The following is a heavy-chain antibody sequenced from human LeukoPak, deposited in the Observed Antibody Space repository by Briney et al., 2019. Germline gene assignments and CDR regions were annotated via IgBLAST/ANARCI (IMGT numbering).Heavy chain of an antibody. CDR1: GYTFTGYY. CDR2: INPNSGGT. V-gene: IGHV1-2*02. J-gene: IGHJ6*03. D-gene: IGHD3-10*01. CDR3: ARPLTPTYYYGSGSYYNYYYYYMDV. Sequence: ASVKVSCKASGYTFTGYYMHWVRQAPGQGLEWMGWINPNSGGTNYAQKFQGRVTMTRDTSISTAYMELSSLRSEDTAVYYCARPLTPTYYYGSGSYYNYYYYYMDVWGKGTTVTISS.